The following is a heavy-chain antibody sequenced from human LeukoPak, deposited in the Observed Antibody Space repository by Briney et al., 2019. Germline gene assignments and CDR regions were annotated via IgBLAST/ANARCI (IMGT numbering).Heavy chain of an antibody. V-gene: IGHV3-73*01. CDR3: TSSFSSGWSTPRGYYYGMDV. CDR2: IRSKANSYAT. J-gene: IGHJ6*02. D-gene: IGHD6-19*01. CDR1: GLTFRGSG. Sequence: GGSLRLSCAASGLTFRGSGMHWVRQASGKGLEWVGRIRSKANSYATAYAASVKGRFTISRDDSKNTAYLQMNSLKTEDTAVYYCTSSFSSGWSTPRGYYYGMDVWGQGTTVTVSS.